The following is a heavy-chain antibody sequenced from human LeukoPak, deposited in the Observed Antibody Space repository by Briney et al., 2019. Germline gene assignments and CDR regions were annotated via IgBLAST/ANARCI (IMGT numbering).Heavy chain of an antibody. D-gene: IGHD3-22*01. V-gene: IGHV3-30*18. CDR2: ISYDGSNK. CDR3: AKVTRPTYYYDSSSAFDI. CDR1: GFTFSSYG. Sequence: PGGSLRLSCAASGFTFSSYGMHWVRQAPGKGLELVAVISYDGSNKYYADSVKGRFTISRDNSKNTLYLQMNSLRAEDTAVYYCAKVTRPTYYYDSSSAFDIWGQGTMVTVSS. J-gene: IGHJ3*02.